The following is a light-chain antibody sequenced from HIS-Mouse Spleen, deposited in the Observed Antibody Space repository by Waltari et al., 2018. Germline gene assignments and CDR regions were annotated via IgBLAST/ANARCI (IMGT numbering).Light chain of an antibody. CDR3: AAWDDSLSGWV. V-gene: IGLV1-47*01. CDR2: RNN. Sequence: QSVLTQPPSASGTPGQRVTISCSGSSSNIGSNYVYWYQQLPGTAPKLPIYRNNQRPSGVPDRFSGSQSGTSASLAISGLRSEDEADYYCAAWDDSLSGWVFGGGTKLTVL. CDR1: SSNIGSNY. J-gene: IGLJ3*02.